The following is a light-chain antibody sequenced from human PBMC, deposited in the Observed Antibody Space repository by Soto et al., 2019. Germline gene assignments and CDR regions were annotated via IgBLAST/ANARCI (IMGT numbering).Light chain of an antibody. CDR3: QQYDNLLT. J-gene: IGKJ4*01. CDR1: QDISNY. Sequence: DIQITQSPSSLSASVGDRVTITCQASQDISNYLNWYQQKPGKAPKLLIYDAYNLEAGVPSRFSGSGSTTDFTITISSLQPDDIATYYCQQYDNLLTFGGGTKVEIK. CDR2: DAY. V-gene: IGKV1-33*01.